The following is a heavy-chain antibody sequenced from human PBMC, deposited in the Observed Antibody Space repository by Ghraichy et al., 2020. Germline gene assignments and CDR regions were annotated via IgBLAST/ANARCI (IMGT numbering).Heavy chain of an antibody. J-gene: IGHJ6*02. CDR1: GFTFSTYA. CDR3: ASDIKSSYWSYYYYAMDV. CDR2: ISYDGSNK. Sequence: GGSLRLSCAASGFTFSTYAMHWVRQAPGKGLEWVAVISYDGSNKYYADSVKGRFTISSATSKNTLYLQMNRLRAEDTAVYYCASDIKSSYWSYYYYAMDVWGHGTTVTVSS. V-gene: IGHV3-30-3*01. D-gene: IGHD6-13*01.